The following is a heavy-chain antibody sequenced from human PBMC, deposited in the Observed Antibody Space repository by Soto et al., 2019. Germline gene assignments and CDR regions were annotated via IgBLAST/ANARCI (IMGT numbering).Heavy chain of an antibody. D-gene: IGHD3-10*01. Sequence: PGGSLRLSCSASGFTFSASYMSWVRQAPGKGLEWISYISGTSSYTTYADSVKGRFTISRDNAKNSLYLQMDSLRVEDTAVYYCARDGRPSNGRYLLNYPYYYGMDVWGQGTTVTVSS. CDR1: GFTFSASY. CDR3: ARDGRPSNGRYLLNYPYYYGMDV. V-gene: IGHV3-11*06. J-gene: IGHJ6*02. CDR2: ISGTSSYT.